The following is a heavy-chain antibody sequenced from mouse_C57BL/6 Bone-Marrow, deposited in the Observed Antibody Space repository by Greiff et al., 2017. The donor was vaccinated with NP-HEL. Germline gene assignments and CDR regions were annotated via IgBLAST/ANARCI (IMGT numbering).Heavy chain of an antibody. J-gene: IGHJ1*03. CDR3: ARSRKNYGYLYWYFDV. CDR1: GYAFSSSW. V-gene: IGHV1-82*01. Sequence: QVQLQQSGAELVKPGASVKISCKASGYAFSSSWMNWVKQRPGKGLEWIGRIYPGDGDTNYNGKFKGKATLTADKSSSTAYMQLSSLTSEDSAVYFCARSRKNYGYLYWYFDVWGTGSTVTVSS. CDR2: IYPGDGDT. D-gene: IGHD2-2*01.